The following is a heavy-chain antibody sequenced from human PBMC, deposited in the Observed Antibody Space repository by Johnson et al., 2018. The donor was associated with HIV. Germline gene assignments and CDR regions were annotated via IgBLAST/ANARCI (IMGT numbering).Heavy chain of an antibody. CDR1: GFTFSSYV. CDR3: ASGDDDGF. V-gene: IGHV3-30*04. CDR2: ISYDGINK. D-gene: IGHD5-12*01. Sequence: QVQLVESGGGVVQPGRSLRLSCAASGFTFSSYVMHWVRQAPGKGLEWVAVISYDGINKYYADSVKGRFTISRDNSENTLYLQMSSLRAEDTALYYCASGDDDGFWGRGTLVTVSS. J-gene: IGHJ4*03.